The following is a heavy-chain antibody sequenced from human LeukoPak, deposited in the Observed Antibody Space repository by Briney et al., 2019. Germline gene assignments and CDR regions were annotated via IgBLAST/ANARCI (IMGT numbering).Heavy chain of an antibody. V-gene: IGHV4-34*01. J-gene: IGHJ5*02. CDR2: INHSGST. D-gene: IGHD3-3*01. CDR1: GGSISSYY. CDR3: ARRGLGVAYNWFDP. Sequence: SPSETLSLTCTVSGGSISSYYWSWIRQPPGKGLEWIGEINHSGSTNYNPSLKSRVTISVDTSKNQFSLKLSSVTAADTAVYYCARRGLGVAYNWFDPWGQGTLVTVSS.